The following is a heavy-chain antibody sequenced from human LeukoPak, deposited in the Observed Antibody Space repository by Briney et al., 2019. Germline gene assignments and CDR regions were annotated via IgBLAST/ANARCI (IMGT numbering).Heavy chain of an antibody. CDR2: IRYDGSNK. J-gene: IGHJ4*02. V-gene: IGHV3-30*02. Sequence: GGSLRLSCAASGFTFSSYGMHWVRQAPGRGLEWVAFIRYDGSNKYYADSVKGRFTISRDNSKNTLNLQMNSLRAEDTAVYYCAKDPTHYRVWDYYETIGLSYWGQGTLVTVSS. CDR1: GFTFSSYG. D-gene: IGHD3-22*01. CDR3: AKDPTHYRVWDYYETIGLSY.